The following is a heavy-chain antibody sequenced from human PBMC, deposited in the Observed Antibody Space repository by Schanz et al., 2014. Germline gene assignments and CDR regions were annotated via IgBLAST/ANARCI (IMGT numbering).Heavy chain of an antibody. CDR2: IYSGGST. CDR3: ARARYGLDV. V-gene: IGHV3-23*03. Sequence: EVQVLESGGGLVQPGGSLRLSCAASGFTFSSYAMSWVRQAPGKGLEWVSVIYSGGSTYYPDSVQGRFTISRDNSKNTVYLQMNSLRAEDTALYYCARARYGLDVWGQGTTVTVSS. J-gene: IGHJ6*02. CDR1: GFTFSSYA.